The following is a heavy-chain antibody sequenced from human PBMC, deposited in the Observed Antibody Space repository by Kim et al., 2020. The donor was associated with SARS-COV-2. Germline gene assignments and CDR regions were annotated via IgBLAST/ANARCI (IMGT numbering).Heavy chain of an antibody. V-gene: IGHV3-9*01. D-gene: IGHD3-10*01. J-gene: IGHJ4*02. CDR1: GFTFETYA. CDR3: TKDKLTGGTDY. Sequence: GGSLRLSCAASGFTFETYAVHWVRQAPGKGLEWVAGLSLDSDKIGYADSVKGRFSISRDNAKNSVYLQMNSLRAEDTALYYCTKDKLTGGTDYWGRGTLVTVSS. CDR2: LSLDSDKI.